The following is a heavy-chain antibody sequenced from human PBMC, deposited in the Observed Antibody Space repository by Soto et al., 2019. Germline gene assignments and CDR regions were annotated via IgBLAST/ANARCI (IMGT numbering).Heavy chain of an antibody. CDR1: GGSISSSDYY. V-gene: IGHV4-39*01. D-gene: IGHD6-19*01. Sequence: SETLSLTCTVSGGSISSSDYYWGWIRQSPGKGLEGIGSIFYTGTTYYNSSLKSRVTISVDTSKSQFSLRLSSVTAADTAVYYCARLGMAVAGSRYFDYWGQGSLVTVSS. J-gene: IGHJ4*02. CDR3: ARLGMAVAGSRYFDY. CDR2: IFYTGTT.